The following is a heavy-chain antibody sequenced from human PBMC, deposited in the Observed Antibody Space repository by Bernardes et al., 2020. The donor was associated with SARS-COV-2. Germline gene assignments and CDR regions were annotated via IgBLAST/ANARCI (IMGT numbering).Heavy chain of an antibody. CDR1: GFPFSSYA. J-gene: IGHJ6*02. Sequence: GSLRRSCAASGFPFSSYAMSWVRQAPGKGLEWVSAISGSGGSTYYADSVKGRFTISRDNSKNTLYLQMNSLRAEDTAVYYCAKDSNTLYDFWSGSDYGMDVWGQGTTVTVSS. CDR3: AKDSNTLYDFWSGSDYGMDV. CDR2: ISGSGGST. V-gene: IGHV3-23*01. D-gene: IGHD3-3*01.